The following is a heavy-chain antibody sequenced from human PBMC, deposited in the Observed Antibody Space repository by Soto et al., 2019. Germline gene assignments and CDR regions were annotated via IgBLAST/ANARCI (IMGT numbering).Heavy chain of an antibody. CDR3: ARDNLRAIFGVVITPPGY. CDR2: ISAYNGNT. Sequence: QVQLVQSGAEVKKPGASVKVSCKASGYTFTSYGISWVRQAPGQGLEWMGWISAYNGNTNYAQKLQGRVTMTTDTSTSTAYMELRSLRSDDTAVYYCARDNLRAIFGVVITPPGYWGQGTLVTVSS. J-gene: IGHJ4*02. CDR1: GYTFTSYG. V-gene: IGHV1-18*01. D-gene: IGHD3-3*01.